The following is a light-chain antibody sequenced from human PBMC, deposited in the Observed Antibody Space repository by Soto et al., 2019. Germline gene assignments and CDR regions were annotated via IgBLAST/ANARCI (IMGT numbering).Light chain of an antibody. CDR2: EVS. CDR1: SSDVGTYKY. V-gene: IGLV2-14*01. J-gene: IGLJ2*01. CDR3: SSYTSRSTPV. Sequence: QSALTQPASVSGSPGQSITISCTGTSSDVGTYKYVSWYQQLPGNAPKLMIYEVSNRPSGVSNRFSGSKSGNTASLTISELQAEDEADYYCSSYTSRSTPVFGGGTKVTVL.